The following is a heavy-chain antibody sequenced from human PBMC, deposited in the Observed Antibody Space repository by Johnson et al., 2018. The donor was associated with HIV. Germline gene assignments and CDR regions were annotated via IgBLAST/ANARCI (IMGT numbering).Heavy chain of an antibody. V-gene: IGHV3-23*04. CDR3: ARAGIVFDI. J-gene: IGHJ3*02. CDR2: IRDRGGST. Sequence: VQLVESGGGLVQPGGSLRLSCAASGFTFSSYAMRWVRQAPGKGLEWVSSIRDRGGSTYYADSVKGRFTISRNNSKNTLYLQLNSLTTEDTAVSDCARAGIVFDIWDQGTMVTVSS. D-gene: IGHD2-15*01. CDR1: GFTFSSYA.